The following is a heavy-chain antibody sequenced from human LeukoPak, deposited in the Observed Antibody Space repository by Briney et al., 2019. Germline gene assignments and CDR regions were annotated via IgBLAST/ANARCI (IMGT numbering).Heavy chain of an antibody. CDR3: ARDPSGSGWSLNN. CDR2: IWYDGSND. J-gene: IGHJ4*02. V-gene: IGHV3-33*01. Sequence: GGSLRLSCTAFGFNFGSDAMHWVRQAPGKGLEWVAFIWYDGSNDHYADSVKGRFTISRDNSKNTVCLQMNSLRVEDTAVYYCARDPSGSGWSLNNWGQGTLVTVSS. CDR1: GFNFGSDA. D-gene: IGHD6-19*01.